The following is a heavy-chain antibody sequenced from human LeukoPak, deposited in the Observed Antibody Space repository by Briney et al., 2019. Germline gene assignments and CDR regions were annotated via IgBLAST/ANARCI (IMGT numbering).Heavy chain of an antibody. J-gene: IGHJ6*03. CDR1: GYTFTSYY. CDR3: ARVAAEVVGVPGAIGFGWLRRDYYYMDV. CDR2: INPSGGST. V-gene: IGHV1-46*01. Sequence: ASVKVSCKASGYTFTSYYMHWVRQAPGEGLEWMGIINPSGGSTSRAQKFQGRVTMTRDMSTSTVYMELSSLRSEDTAVYYCARVAAEVVGVPGAIGFGWLRRDYYYMDVWGKGTTVTVSS. D-gene: IGHD2-2*02.